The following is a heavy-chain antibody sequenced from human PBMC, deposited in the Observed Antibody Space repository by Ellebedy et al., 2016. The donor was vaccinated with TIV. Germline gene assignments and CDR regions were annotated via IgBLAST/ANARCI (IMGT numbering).Heavy chain of an antibody. D-gene: IGHD6-19*01. J-gene: IGHJ4*02. Sequence: PGGSLRLSCAASGFTFNSYAMSWVRQAPGKGLEWVSTISHTDSRTYYANSVEGRFIISRDNSKRTLYLQMNSLRAEDTAVYYCAKGRGGGSDSSAPRYYFDYWGLGTLVTVSS. CDR2: ISHTDSRT. V-gene: IGHV3-23*01. CDR3: AKGRGGGSDSSAPRYYFDY. CDR1: GFTFNSYA.